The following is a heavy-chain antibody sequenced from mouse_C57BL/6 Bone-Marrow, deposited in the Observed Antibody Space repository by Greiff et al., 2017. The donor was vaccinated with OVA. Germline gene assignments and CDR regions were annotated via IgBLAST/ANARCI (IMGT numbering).Heavy chain of an antibody. Sequence: QVQLQQSGPELVKPGASVKISCKASGYAFSSSWMNWVKQRPGKGLEWIGRIYPGDGDTNYNGKFKGKATLTADKSSSTAYMQLSSLTSEDSAVYFCARPITTVVNYYAMDYWGQGTSVTVSS. CDR1: GYAFSSSW. V-gene: IGHV1-82*01. D-gene: IGHD1-1*01. CDR3: ARPITTVVNYYAMDY. J-gene: IGHJ4*01. CDR2: IYPGDGDT.